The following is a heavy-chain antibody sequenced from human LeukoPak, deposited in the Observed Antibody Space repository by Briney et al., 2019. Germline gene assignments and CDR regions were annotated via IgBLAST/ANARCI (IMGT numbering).Heavy chain of an antibody. J-gene: IGHJ4*02. CDR1: GGSISSYY. CDR2: IYYSGST. Sequence: SETPSLTCTVSGGSISSYYWSWIRQPPGMGLEWIGYIYYSGSTNYNPSLKSRVTISVDASKNQFSLKLSSVTAADTAVYYCARGGSYYGYFDYWGQGTLVTVSS. CDR3: ARGGSYYGYFDY. V-gene: IGHV4-59*01. D-gene: IGHD1-26*01.